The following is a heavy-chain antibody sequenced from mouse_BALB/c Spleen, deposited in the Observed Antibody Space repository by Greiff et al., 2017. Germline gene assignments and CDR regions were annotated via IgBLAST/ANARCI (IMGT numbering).Heavy chain of an antibody. CDR2: IDPANGNT. Sequence: VQLKQSGAELVKPGASVKLSCTASGFNIKDTYMHWVKQRPEQGLEWIGRIDPANGNTKYDPKFQGKATITADTSSNTAYLQLSSLTSEDTAVYYCARIFDYDYWGQGTTLTVSS. CDR3: ARIFDYDY. J-gene: IGHJ2*01. V-gene: IGHV14-3*02. D-gene: IGHD2-4*01. CDR1: GFNIKDTY.